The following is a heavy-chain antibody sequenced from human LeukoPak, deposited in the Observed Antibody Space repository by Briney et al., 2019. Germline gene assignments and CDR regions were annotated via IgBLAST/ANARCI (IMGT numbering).Heavy chain of an antibody. V-gene: IGHV1-3*01. J-gene: IGHJ6*04. Sequence: ASVKVSCKASGYTFTSYAMHWVRQAPGQRLEWMGWINAGNGNTKYSQKFQGRVTITRDTSASTAYMELSSLRSEDTAVYYCARAISTLISINYYYGMDVWGKGTTVTVSS. CDR1: GYTFTSYA. D-gene: IGHD2-2*01. CDR3: ARAISTLISINYYYGMDV. CDR2: INAGNGNT.